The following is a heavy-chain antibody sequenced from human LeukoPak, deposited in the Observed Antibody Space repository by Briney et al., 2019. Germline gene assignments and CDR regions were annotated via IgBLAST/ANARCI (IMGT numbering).Heavy chain of an antibody. CDR2: ISYDGSNK. D-gene: IGHD6-19*01. V-gene: IGHV3-30-3*01. CDR1: GFTFSSYA. CDR3: ATGIAVAGGLDY. Sequence: GRSLRLSCAASGFTFSSYAMHWVRQAPGKGLEWVAVISYDGSNKYYADSVKGRFTISRDNSKNTLYLQMNSLRAEDTAVYYCATGIAVAGGLDYWGQGTLVTVSS. J-gene: IGHJ4*02.